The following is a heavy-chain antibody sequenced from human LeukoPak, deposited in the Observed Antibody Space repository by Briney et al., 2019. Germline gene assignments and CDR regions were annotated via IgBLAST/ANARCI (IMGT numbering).Heavy chain of an antibody. Sequence: SETLSLTCTVSGGSISSSSYYWGWIRQPPGKGLEWIGSIYYSWSTYYNPSLKSLVTISVDTSKNQFSLKLSSVTAADTAVYYCARVGGGYDYPEIFYYYYYMDVWGKGTTVTVSS. V-gene: IGHV4-39*07. J-gene: IGHJ6*03. CDR1: GGSISSSSYY. CDR2: IYYSWST. CDR3: ARVGGGYDYPEIFYYYYYMDV. D-gene: IGHD5-12*01.